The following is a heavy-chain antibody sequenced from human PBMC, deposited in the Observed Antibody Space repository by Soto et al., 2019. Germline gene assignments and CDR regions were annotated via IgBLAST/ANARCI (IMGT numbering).Heavy chain of an antibody. Sequence: EVQLVESGGGLVQPGGSLRLSCAASGFTFSSYSMIWVRQAPGKGLEWVSSISTSSTYIYYADSVKGRFTISRDNAKNSLFLQMDSLRAEDTAVYYCAREGSLYDDYVSNCADYWGQGTRVTVSS. CDR3: AREGSLYDDYVSNCADY. CDR2: ISTSSTYI. V-gene: IGHV3-21*01. J-gene: IGHJ4*02. CDR1: GFTFSSYS. D-gene: IGHD4-17*01.